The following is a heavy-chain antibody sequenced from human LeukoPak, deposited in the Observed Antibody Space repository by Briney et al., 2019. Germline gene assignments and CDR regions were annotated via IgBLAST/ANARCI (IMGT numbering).Heavy chain of an antibody. D-gene: IGHD3-10*02. Sequence: SETLPLTCTVSGDSINSGNSHWTWIRQPPGKGLEWLGSVYDSWNNYYNPSLESRITMSVDTSKNQYSLELSSVIAADTAVYYCASYFVGNGGRGYWGQGALVTVSS. V-gene: IGHV4-30-4*01. CDR1: GDSINSGNSH. J-gene: IGHJ4*02. CDR2: VYDSWNN. CDR3: ASYFVGNGGRGY.